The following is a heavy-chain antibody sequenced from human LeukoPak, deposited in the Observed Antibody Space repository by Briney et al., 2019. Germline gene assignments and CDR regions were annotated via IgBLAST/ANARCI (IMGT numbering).Heavy chain of an antibody. Sequence: PGRSLRLSCAAYGFTFSSYGMHWVRQAPGKGLEWVAVISYDGNNKYYADSVKGRFTISRDNSQNTVYLQMNSLRGEDTSVYYCAKGLAAAGQRGYFDCWGPGTLGTVSS. CDR3: AKGLAAAGQRGYFDC. CDR1: GFTFSSYG. V-gene: IGHV3-30*18. D-gene: IGHD6-13*01. J-gene: IGHJ4*02. CDR2: ISYDGNNK.